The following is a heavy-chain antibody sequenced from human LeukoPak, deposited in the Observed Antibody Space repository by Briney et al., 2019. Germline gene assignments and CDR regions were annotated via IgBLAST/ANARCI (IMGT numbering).Heavy chain of an antibody. CDR2: ISSSGSTI. Sequence: GGSLRLSCAASGFTFSSYEMNWVRQAPGKGLEWVSYISSSGSTIYYADSVKGRFTISRDDAKNSLYLQMNSLRAEDTAVYYCARYETIGATPLEYWGQGTLVTVSS. V-gene: IGHV3-48*03. CDR3: ARYETIGATPLEY. D-gene: IGHD2-15*01. CDR1: GFTFSSYE. J-gene: IGHJ4*02.